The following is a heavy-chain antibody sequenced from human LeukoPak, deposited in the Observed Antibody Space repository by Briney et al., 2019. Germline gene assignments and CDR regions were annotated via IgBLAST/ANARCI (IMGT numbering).Heavy chain of an antibody. J-gene: IGHJ4*02. CDR3: TRESGAFSPFGF. Sequence: SGTLSLTCAVSGGSILTTNWWSWVRQPPGKGLEWIGEVHLSGASNYNPSLKSRVNMSIDKSKNQLSLELTSVTAADTAICYCTRESGAFSPFGFWGQGTLVTVSS. V-gene: IGHV4-4*02. CDR2: VHLSGAS. CDR1: GGSILTTNW. D-gene: IGHD1-26*01.